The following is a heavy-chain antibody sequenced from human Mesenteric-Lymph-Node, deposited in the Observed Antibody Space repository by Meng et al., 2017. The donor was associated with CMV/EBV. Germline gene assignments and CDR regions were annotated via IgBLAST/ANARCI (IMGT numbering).Heavy chain of an antibody. CDR3: ASRVGVVGATHGAFDI. Sequence: GGSLRLSCAASGFTLSTYWMHWVRQVPGKGLVWVSRINGDGSTTSYADSVKGRFTISRDNAKNTLYLQMNSLRAEDTAVYYCASRVGVVGATHGAFDIWGQGTMVTVSS. CDR1: GFTLSTYW. J-gene: IGHJ3*02. D-gene: IGHD1-26*01. V-gene: IGHV3-74*01. CDR2: INGDGSTT.